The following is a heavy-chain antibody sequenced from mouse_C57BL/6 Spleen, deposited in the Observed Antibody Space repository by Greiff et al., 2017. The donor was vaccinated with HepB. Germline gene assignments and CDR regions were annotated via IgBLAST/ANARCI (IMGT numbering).Heavy chain of an antibody. CDR3: TREGYYGSPFAY. Sequence: EVQGVESGEGLVKPGGSLKLSCAASGFTFSSYAMSWVRQTPEKRLEWVAYISSGGDYIYYADTVKGRFTISRDNARNTLYLQMSSLKSEDTAMYYCTREGYYGSPFAYWGQGTLVTVSA. V-gene: IGHV5-9-1*02. D-gene: IGHD1-1*01. CDR1: GFTFSSYA. J-gene: IGHJ3*01. CDR2: ISSGGDYI.